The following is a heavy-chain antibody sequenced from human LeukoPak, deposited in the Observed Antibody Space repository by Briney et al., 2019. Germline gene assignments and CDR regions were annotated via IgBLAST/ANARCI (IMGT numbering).Heavy chain of an antibody. Sequence: GASVKVSCKASGYTFTGYYMHWVRQAPGQGLEWMGRINPNSGGTSYAQKFQGRVTMTRDTSISTAYMELSRLRSDDTAVYYCARGPQLSSNFDYWGQGTLVTVSS. J-gene: IGHJ4*02. V-gene: IGHV1-2*06. CDR3: ARGPQLSSNFDY. CDR1: GYTFTGYY. D-gene: IGHD6-13*01. CDR2: INPNSGGT.